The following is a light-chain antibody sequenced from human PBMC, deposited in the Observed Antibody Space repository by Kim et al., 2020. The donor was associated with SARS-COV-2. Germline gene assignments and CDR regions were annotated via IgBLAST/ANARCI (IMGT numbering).Light chain of an antibody. CDR3: QVWDSSSVPRV. CDR2: YDR. CDR1: NIGSKS. Sequence: NTARSTCCGNNIGSKSVRWYQQKPGPPPVLVIYYDRARPSGNRERFSGSNSGNTATLTISSVEAVDDADDYCQVWDSSSVPRVFGGGTQLTVL. J-gene: IGLJ3*02. V-gene: IGLV3-21*04.